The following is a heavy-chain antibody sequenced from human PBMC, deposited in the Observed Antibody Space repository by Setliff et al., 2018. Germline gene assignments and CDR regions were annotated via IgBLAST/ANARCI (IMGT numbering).Heavy chain of an antibody. Sequence: PSETLSLTCTVSGASITNINYYWGLIRQPPGKGLEWIGSILYSGRTFYNPSLKSRVTIPVDTSKNQFSLTLSSVTAADTAVYYCARLPNYVWGSPVDYWGQGTLVTVSS. CDR2: ILYSGRT. D-gene: IGHD3-16*01. J-gene: IGHJ4*02. CDR1: GASITNINYY. V-gene: IGHV4-39*01. CDR3: ARLPNYVWGSPVDY.